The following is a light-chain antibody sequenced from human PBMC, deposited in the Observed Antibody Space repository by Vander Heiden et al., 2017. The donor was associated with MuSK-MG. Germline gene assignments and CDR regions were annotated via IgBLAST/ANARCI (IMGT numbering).Light chain of an antibody. J-gene: IGKJ2*01. CDR3: QQYGTSPPYT. CDR2: RAS. V-gene: IGKV3-20*01. Sequence: EIVLTQSPGTLSLSPGERATLSCRASQSVPGRYLAWYQQKPGQAPRLVIYRASSRATGIPDRFSGSGYGTDFTLTISRLEPEDFAVFYCQQYGTSPPYTFGQGTKLELK. CDR1: QSVPGRY.